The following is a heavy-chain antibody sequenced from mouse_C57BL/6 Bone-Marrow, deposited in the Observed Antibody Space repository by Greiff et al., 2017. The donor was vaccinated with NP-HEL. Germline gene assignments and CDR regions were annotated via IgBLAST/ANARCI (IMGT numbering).Heavy chain of an antibody. V-gene: IGHV1-69*01. CDR3: ARSLGYYGSSYYAMDY. D-gene: IGHD1-1*01. Sequence: QVQLQQPGAELVMPGASVKLSCKASGYTFTSYWMHWVKQRPGQGLEWIGEIDPSDSYTNYNQKFKGKSTLTVDKSSSTAYMQLSSLTSEDSAVYYCARSLGYYGSSYYAMDYWGQGTSVTVSS. J-gene: IGHJ4*01. CDR2: IDPSDSYT. CDR1: GYTFTSYW.